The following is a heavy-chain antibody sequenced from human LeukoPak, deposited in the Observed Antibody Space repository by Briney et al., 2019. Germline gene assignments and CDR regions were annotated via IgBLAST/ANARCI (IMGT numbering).Heavy chain of an antibody. CDR1: GFTFSSYG. Sequence: GGSLRLSCAASGFTFSSYGMHWVRQAPGKGLEWVSAISGSGGSTYYADSVKGRFTISRDNSKNTLYLQMNSLRAEDTAVYYCAKDLSGSGDYFDYWGQGTLVTVCS. CDR3: AKDLSGSGDYFDY. D-gene: IGHD6-19*01. CDR2: ISGSGGST. J-gene: IGHJ4*02. V-gene: IGHV3-23*01.